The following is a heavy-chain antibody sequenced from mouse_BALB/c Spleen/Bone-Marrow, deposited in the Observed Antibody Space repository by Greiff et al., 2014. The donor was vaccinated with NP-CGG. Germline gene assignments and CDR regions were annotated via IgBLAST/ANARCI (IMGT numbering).Heavy chain of an antibody. J-gene: IGHJ1*01. CDR1: GYSITSDYA. V-gene: IGHV3-2*02. CDR3: AGTWYFDV. D-gene: IGHD4-1*01. Sequence: VQLQQSGPGLVKPSQSLSLTCTVTGYSITSDYAWNWIRQFPGNKLEWMGYISYSGSTSYNPSLKSRISITRDTSKNQFFLQLNSVTTEDTATCYCAGTWYFDVWGAGTTVTVSS. CDR2: ISYSGST.